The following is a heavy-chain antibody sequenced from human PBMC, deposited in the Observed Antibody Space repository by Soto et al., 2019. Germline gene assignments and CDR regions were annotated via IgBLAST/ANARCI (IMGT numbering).Heavy chain of an antibody. CDR1: GGTFSSYA. J-gene: IGHJ4*02. Sequence: QVPLVQSGAEVKKPGSSVKVSCKASGGTFSSYAISWVRQAPGQGLEWMGGIIPIFGTANYAQKFQGRVTITADESTSTAYMELSSLRSEDTAVYYCARGSKRIRNYYDSSGYPHFDYWGQGTLVTVSS. CDR2: IIPIFGTA. CDR3: ARGSKRIRNYYDSSGYPHFDY. V-gene: IGHV1-69*01. D-gene: IGHD3-22*01.